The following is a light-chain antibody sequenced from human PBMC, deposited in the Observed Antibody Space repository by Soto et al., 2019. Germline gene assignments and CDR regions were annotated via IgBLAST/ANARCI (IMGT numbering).Light chain of an antibody. CDR3: QQYNSYSQT. Sequence: DIQMTQSPSTPSASVXXXXXXXXRASQSISSWLAWYQQKPGKAPKLLIYDASNLESGVPSRFSGSGSGTEFTLTISSLQPDDFATYYCQQYNSYSQTFGQGTKVDI. V-gene: IGKV1-5*01. CDR2: DAS. J-gene: IGKJ1*01. CDR1: QSISSW.